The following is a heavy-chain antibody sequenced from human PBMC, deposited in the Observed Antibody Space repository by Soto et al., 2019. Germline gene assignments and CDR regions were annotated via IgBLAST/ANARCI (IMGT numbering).Heavy chain of an antibody. CDR3: AIQFSTIFGVVKDYYYYYGMDV. CDR1: GYSFTSYW. J-gene: IGHJ6*02. Sequence: GESLKISCKGSGYSFTSYWIGWVRQMPGKGLEWMGIIYPGDSDTRYSPSFQGQVTISADKSISTAYLHWSSLKASDTAMYYCAIQFSTIFGVVKDYYYYYGMDVWGQGTTVTVSS. V-gene: IGHV5-51*01. D-gene: IGHD3-3*01. CDR2: IYPGDSDT.